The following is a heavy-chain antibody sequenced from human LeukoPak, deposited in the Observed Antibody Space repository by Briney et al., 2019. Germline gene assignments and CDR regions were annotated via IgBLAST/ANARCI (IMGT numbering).Heavy chain of an antibody. J-gene: IGHJ4*02. Sequence: GASVKVSCKASGDTFGSNAISWVRQAPGQGLEWLGRIIPILETTDYAEKFEDRVTLTADRSTNTAYVEVSSLRSEDTAMYYCARDQGSGGWDEVLYFDLWGQGTLVTVS. V-gene: IGHV1-69*04. D-gene: IGHD6-19*01. CDR1: GDTFGSNA. CDR2: IIPILETT. CDR3: ARDQGSGGWDEVLYFDL.